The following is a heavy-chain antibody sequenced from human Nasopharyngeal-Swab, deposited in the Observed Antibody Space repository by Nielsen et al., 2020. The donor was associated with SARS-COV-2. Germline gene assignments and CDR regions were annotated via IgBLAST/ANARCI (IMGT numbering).Heavy chain of an antibody. Sequence: KVSCKGSGYSFTNYWIGWVRQMPGKGLEWMGIIYPGDSDTRYSPSFQGQVTSSADKSISTAYLQWSSLKASDTAMYYCTRLSSSWPDYWGQGTLVTVSS. CDR3: TRLSSSWPDY. D-gene: IGHD6-13*01. CDR2: IYPGDSDT. V-gene: IGHV5-51*01. CDR1: GYSFTNYW. J-gene: IGHJ4*02.